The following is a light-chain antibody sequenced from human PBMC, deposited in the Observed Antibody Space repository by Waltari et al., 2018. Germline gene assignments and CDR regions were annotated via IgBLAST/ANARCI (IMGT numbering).Light chain of an antibody. CDR1: QNVDSS. Sequence: ETVMTQSPATLSVSPGETATLSCRASQNVDSSLAWYQQRPGQPPRLLLSAASTRASGVPARFSGSGSGTEFTLTISRLQSEDSAVYYCQQYNNWPPLTFGGGTKVELK. J-gene: IGKJ4*01. V-gene: IGKV3-15*01. CDR2: AAS. CDR3: QQYNNWPPLT.